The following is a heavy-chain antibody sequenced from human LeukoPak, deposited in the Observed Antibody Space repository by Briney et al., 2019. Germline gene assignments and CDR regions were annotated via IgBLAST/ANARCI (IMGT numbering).Heavy chain of an antibody. Sequence: PGGSLRLSCAASGLTFSSHAVKWVRQAPGRGLEWVSYISGGGDDTHYADSVRGRFTVSRDNSKNTLFLLMSSLKDEDTAFYYCAKTPASDFWGPFDYWGQGTLVSVSS. CDR2: ISGGGDDT. D-gene: IGHD7-27*01. V-gene: IGHV3-23*01. J-gene: IGHJ4*02. CDR3: AKTPASDFWGPFDY. CDR1: GLTFSSHA.